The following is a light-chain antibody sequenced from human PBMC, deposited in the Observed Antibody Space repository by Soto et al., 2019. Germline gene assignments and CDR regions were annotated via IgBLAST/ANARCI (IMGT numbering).Light chain of an antibody. CDR2: DAA. CDR3: QQYDTSPGT. CDR1: QSISSNS. J-gene: IGKJ4*02. V-gene: IGKV3-20*01. Sequence: EIVLTQSPDTLSLSPGESATLSRRASQSISSNSLAWYQQKPGQAPRLLIYDAAIRATVIPDRFSGSGSGTDFTLTISKLEPEDFALYFCQQYDTSPGTFGRGTKVEIK.